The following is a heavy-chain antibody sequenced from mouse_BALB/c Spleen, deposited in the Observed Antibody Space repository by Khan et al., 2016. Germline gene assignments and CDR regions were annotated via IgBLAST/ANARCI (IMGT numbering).Heavy chain of an antibody. D-gene: IGHD1-1*01. CDR2: IVPSNGRS. V-gene: IGHV1S81*02. J-gene: IGHJ1*01. CDR1: GYTFTSYF. Sequence: QVRLQQSGTELVKPGASVKLSCKASGYTFTSYFIHWVKQRPGQGLEWIGEIVPSNGRSNYNEIFKNKATLTVDKSSSTAYMQLSSLTSEDSAVYYCARPYFYGSSYFAVWGAGTTVTVSS. CDR3: ARPYFYGSSYFAV.